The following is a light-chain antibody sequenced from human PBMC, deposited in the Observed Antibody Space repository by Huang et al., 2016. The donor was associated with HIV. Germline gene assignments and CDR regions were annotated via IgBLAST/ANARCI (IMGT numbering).Light chain of an antibody. CDR3: MEALQTPYT. V-gene: IGKV2-28*01. Sequence: VVMTQSPLSLPVPPGELAYISCRSSQSLRNRNGLNYMDWYLQKPGQTPQLLIHLGSSPASEAHDRFSGSGSGTDFALNISRVEAEDAVIYYCMEALQTPYTFGQGTKLEI. J-gene: IGKJ2*01. CDR2: LGS. CDR1: QSLRNRNGLNY.